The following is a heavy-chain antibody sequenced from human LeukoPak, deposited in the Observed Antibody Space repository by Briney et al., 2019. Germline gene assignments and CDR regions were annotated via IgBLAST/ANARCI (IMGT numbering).Heavy chain of an antibody. Sequence: SETLSLTCAVYGGSFSGYYWSWIRQPPGKGLEWIGEINHSGSTNYNPSLKSRVTISVDTSKNQFSLKLSSVTAADTAVYYCALNSYGYSSVDYWGQGTLVTVSS. V-gene: IGHV4-34*01. CDR1: GGSFSGYY. CDR3: ALNSYGYSSVDY. CDR2: INHSGST. D-gene: IGHD5-18*01. J-gene: IGHJ4*02.